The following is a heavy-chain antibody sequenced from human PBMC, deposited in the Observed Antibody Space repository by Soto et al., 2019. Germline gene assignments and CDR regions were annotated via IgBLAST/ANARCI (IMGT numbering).Heavy chain of an antibody. CDR3: GIHAAYDSVWGESEGSDY. CDR1: GGSISSNSYY. D-gene: IGHD3-16*01. CDR2: LFYSGAT. V-gene: IGHV4-39*01. J-gene: IGHJ4*02. Sequence: PSETLSFTCTVSGGSISSNSYYWDWIRRPPGKGLEWIGSLFYSGATYHNPSLQSRVTIAVDTSKNQFSLHLSSVTAADTAVYYCGIHAAYDSVWGESEGSDYWGQGTLVTVSS.